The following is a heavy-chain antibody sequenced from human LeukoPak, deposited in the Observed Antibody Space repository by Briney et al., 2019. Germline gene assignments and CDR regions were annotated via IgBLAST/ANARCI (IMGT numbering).Heavy chain of an antibody. CDR1: GGSFSGYY. J-gene: IGHJ6*02. CDR2: INHSGST. V-gene: IGHV4-34*01. CDR3: ARGTTYGMDV. Sequence: SETLSLTCAVYGGSFSGYYWSWIRQPPGKGLEWIGEINHSGSTNYNPSLKSRVTISVDTSKNQFSLKLSSVTAADTAVYYCARGTTYGMDVWGQGTTVTVS. D-gene: IGHD1-14*01.